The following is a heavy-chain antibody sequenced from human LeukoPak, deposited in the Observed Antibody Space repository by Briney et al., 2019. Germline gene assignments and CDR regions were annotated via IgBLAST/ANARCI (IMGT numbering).Heavy chain of an antibody. J-gene: IGHJ3*02. CDR2: ISYSGRT. V-gene: IGHV4-59*01. CDR3: ARVNWTETFDI. CDR1: GGSISSSS. Sequence: PSETLSLTCTVSGGSISSSSWSWIRQPPGKGLECIGVISYSGRTNYNPSLKSRVTISIDTSKNQLSLNLSSVTAADTAVYYCARVNWTETFDIWGQGTMVTVSS. D-gene: IGHD1-20*01.